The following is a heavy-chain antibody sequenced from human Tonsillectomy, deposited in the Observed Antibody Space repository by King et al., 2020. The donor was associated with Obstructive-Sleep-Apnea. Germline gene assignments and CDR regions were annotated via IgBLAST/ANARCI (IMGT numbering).Heavy chain of an antibody. Sequence: LQLVRSGGGVVQPGRSLRLSCAASGFTFNNYGMHWVRQAPGKGLEWVAVIWYDGSNKYYADCVKGRFTISRDNSKNTLYLQMNSLRAEDTAVYYCARYSSSSPYYGMDVWGQGTTVTVSS. V-gene: IGHV3-33*01. CDR1: GFTFNNYG. D-gene: IGHD6-6*01. CDR3: ARYSSSSPYYGMDV. J-gene: IGHJ6*02. CDR2: IWYDGSNK.